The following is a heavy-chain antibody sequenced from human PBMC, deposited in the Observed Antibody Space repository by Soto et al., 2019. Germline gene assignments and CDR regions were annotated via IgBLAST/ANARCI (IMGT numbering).Heavy chain of an antibody. J-gene: IGHJ4*02. D-gene: IGHD2-15*01. CDR1: GYTFTTYY. V-gene: IGHV1-46*01. CDR3: VRSGLVYYFDY. CDR2: INPSGGDT. Sequence: QVQLVQSGAEVKKPGASVKVSCKAYGYTFTTYYMHWVRQAPGQGLEWMGIINPSGGDTSDAQKCQGRLTMTRETSSSTVYMELSSLRSEDTAIYYCVRSGLVYYFDYWGQGILVTVSS.